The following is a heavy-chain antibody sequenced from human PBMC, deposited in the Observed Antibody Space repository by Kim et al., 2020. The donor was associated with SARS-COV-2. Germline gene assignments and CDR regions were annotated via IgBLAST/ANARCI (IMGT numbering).Heavy chain of an antibody. D-gene: IGHD3-9*01. Sequence: GGSLRLSCAASGFTFSSYGMHWVRQAPGKGLEWVAVISYDGSNKYYADSVKGRFTISRDNSKNTLYLQMNSLRAEDTAVYYCAKTLRYFDWLEDYGMDVWGQGTTVTVSS. CDR1: GFTFSSYG. CDR3: AKTLRYFDWLEDYGMDV. V-gene: IGHV3-30*18. CDR2: ISYDGSNK. J-gene: IGHJ6*02.